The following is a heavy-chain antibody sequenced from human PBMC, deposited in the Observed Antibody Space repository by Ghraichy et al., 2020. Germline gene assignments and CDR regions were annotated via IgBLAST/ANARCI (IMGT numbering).Heavy chain of an antibody. CDR1: GGSFSGYY. Sequence: SETLSLTCAVYGGSFSGYYWSWIRQPPGKGLEWIGEINHSGSTNYNPSLKSRVTISVDTSKNQFSLKLSSVTAADTAVYYCARVSGHNYYDSSGYYGRMKKRYFDYWGQGTLVTVSS. CDR3: ARVSGHNYYDSSGYYGRMKKRYFDY. V-gene: IGHV4-34*01. D-gene: IGHD3-22*01. CDR2: INHSGST. J-gene: IGHJ4*02.